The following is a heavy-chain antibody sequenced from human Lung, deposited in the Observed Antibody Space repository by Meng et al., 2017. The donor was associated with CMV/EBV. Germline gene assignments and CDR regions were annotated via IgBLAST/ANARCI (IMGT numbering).Heavy chain of an antibody. J-gene: IGHJ6*02. Sequence: ASXXVSXKASGYTFIGYDLHWVRQAPGQGLEWMGWINPKSGGTNYAQRFQGRVTMTRDTSINTVYMELRRLRSDDTAVYFCAKSLYTNYYSTYYGLHVWGQGTXVTVSS. CDR2: INPKSGGT. CDR1: GYTFIGYD. CDR3: AKSLYTNYYSTYYGLHV. D-gene: IGHD3-22*01. V-gene: IGHV1-2*02.